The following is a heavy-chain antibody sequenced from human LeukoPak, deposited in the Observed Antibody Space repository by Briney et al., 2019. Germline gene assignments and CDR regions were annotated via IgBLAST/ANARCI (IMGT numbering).Heavy chain of an antibody. J-gene: IGHJ4*02. Sequence: PGGSLRLSCAASGFTFSSYAMSWVRQAPGKGLEWVSAISGSGGSTYYADPVKGRFTISRDNSKNTLYLQMNSLRVEDTAIYYCARGPRKGPWGPFDYWGQGTLVTVSS. CDR3: ARGPRKGPWGPFDY. CDR2: ISGSGGST. CDR1: GFTFSSYA. V-gene: IGHV3-23*01. D-gene: IGHD7-27*01.